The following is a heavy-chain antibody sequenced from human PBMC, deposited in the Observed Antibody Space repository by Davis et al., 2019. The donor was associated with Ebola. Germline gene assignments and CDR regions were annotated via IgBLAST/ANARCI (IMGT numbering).Heavy chain of an antibody. CDR3: ARFSSSSGYWYFDL. Sequence: PSETLSLTCTVSGGSISSYYWSWIRQPAGKGLEWIGRIYTSGSTNYNPSLKSRVTMSVDTSKNQFSLKLSSVTAADTAVYYCARFSSSSGYWYFDLWGRGTLVTVSS. V-gene: IGHV4-4*07. CDR1: GGSISSYY. J-gene: IGHJ2*01. CDR2: IYTSGST. D-gene: IGHD6-13*01.